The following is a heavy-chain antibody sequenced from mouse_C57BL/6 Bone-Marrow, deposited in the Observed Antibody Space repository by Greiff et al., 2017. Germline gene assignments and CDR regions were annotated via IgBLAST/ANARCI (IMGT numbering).Heavy chain of an antibody. CDR3: ASSDQGSSDAGGYFEG. V-gene: IGHV1-81*01. J-gene: IGHJ1*03. CDR1: GYTFTSYG. Sequence: QVQLQQSGAELARPGASVKLSCKASGYTFTSYGISWVKQRTGQGLEWIGEIYPRSGNTYYNEKFKGKATLTADKSSSTAYMELRRLTSEDSAVYFWASSDQGSSDAGGYFEGWGTGTTVTVSS. D-gene: IGHD1-1*01. CDR2: IYPRSGNT.